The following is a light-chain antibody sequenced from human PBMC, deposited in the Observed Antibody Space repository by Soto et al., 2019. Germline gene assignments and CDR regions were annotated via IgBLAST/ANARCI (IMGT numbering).Light chain of an antibody. CDR2: SNN. CDR1: NSSIGAGYD. CDR3: AAWDDSLSWV. Sequence: QSVLTQPPSVTAAPGQRVTISCTGSNSSIGAGYDVHWYQQIPGRAPKLLIFSNNQRPSGVPDRFSGSKSGTSASLAISGLQPEDEADYYCAAWDDSLSWVFGGGTKLTVL. J-gene: IGLJ3*02. V-gene: IGLV1-40*01.